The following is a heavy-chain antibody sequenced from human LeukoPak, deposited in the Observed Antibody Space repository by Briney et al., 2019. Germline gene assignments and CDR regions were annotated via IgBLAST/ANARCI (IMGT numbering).Heavy chain of an antibody. D-gene: IGHD3-3*01. CDR1: GGTFSSYA. V-gene: IGHV1-69*06. Sequence: AASVKVSCKASGGTFSSYAISWVRQAPGQGLEWMGGIIPIFGTANYAQKFQGRVTITADKSTSTAYMELSSLRSEDTAVYYCARVARSRPYDFWSGYYSWGQGTLVTVSS. CDR2: IIPIFGTA. J-gene: IGHJ5*02. CDR3: ARVARSRPYDFWSGYYS.